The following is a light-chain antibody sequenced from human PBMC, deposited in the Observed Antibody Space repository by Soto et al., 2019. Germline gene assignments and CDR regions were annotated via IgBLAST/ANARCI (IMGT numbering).Light chain of an antibody. J-gene: IGLJ1*01. Sequence: QSVLTQPPSASGTPGQRVTISCSGSSYNIGSNNVNWYQQLSGTAAKRLIYSNTQQPSGGLDRLFCSKSGTSASLAISGLQSEDEDTYYCSAWDDSLNGYVFGTGTQLTVL. CDR2: SNT. CDR3: SAWDDSLNGYV. V-gene: IGLV1-44*01. CDR1: SYNIGSNN.